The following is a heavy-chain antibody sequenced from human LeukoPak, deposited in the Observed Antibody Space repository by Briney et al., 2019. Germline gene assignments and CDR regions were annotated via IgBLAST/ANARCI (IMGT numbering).Heavy chain of an antibody. Sequence: GGSLRLSCAASGFTFISYGMQWVRQAPGKGLEWVAFIRYDGSNKYYADSVKGRFTISRDNSKNTLYLQMKSLRAEDTAVYYCAKGGGYEAQYYYYYLDVWGKGTTATISS. CDR3: AKGGGYEAQYYYYYLDV. D-gene: IGHD5-12*01. J-gene: IGHJ6*03. CDR1: GFTFISYG. CDR2: IRYDGSNK. V-gene: IGHV3-30*02.